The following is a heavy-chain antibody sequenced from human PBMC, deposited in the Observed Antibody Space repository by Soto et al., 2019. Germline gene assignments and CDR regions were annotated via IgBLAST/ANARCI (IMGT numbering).Heavy chain of an antibody. CDR3: AHSVVAGLGYYFDY. Sequence: QFTLKESGPTLVKPTQTLTLTCTFSGFSLSSTRVAVGWIRQPPGKALEWLALIYWDDDKRYSPFLKSRLTIXXXTXXNQVVLTMTNMDPVDTATYYCAHSVVAGLGYYFDYWGQGTLVTVSS. J-gene: IGHJ4*02. D-gene: IGHD6-19*01. CDR2: IYWDDDK. CDR1: GFSLSSTRVA. V-gene: IGHV2-5*02.